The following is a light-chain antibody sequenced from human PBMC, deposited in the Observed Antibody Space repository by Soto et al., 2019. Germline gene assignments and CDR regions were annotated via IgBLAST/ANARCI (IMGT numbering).Light chain of an antibody. CDR1: QSVESY. Sequence: EIVLTQSPGTLSLSPGDRATLSCRASQSVESYLAWYHQKPGQAPRLLIYDASSRATGIPDRFSGSGSGTDFTLTISRLEPEDFAVYYCQQYGSSPRTFGGGTKVEIK. V-gene: IGKV3-20*01. CDR3: QQYGSSPRT. J-gene: IGKJ4*01. CDR2: DAS.